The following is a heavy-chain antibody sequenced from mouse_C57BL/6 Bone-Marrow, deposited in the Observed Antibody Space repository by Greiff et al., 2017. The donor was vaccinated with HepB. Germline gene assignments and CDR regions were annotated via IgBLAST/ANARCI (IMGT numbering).Heavy chain of an antibody. CDR1: GYTFTSYG. V-gene: IGHV1-81*01. CDR2: IYPRSGNT. CDR3: ARPGYYYGGSYAFAY. D-gene: IGHD1-1*01. Sequence: QVQLKESGAELARPGASVKLSCKASGYTFTSYGIRWVKQSTGQGLEWIGEIYPRSGNTYYNEKFKGKATLTADTSSSTAYMELRSLTSEDSAVYFCARPGYYYGGSYAFAYWGQGTLVTVSA. J-gene: IGHJ3*01.